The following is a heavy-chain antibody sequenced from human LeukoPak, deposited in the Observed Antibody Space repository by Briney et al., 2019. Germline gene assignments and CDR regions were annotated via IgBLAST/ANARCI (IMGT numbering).Heavy chain of an antibody. CDR3: AKRSHSSGWYYFDY. D-gene: IGHD6-19*01. CDR1: GFTFSSYG. Sequence: GRFLRLSCAASGFTFSSYGMHWVRQAPGKGLEWVAVISYDGSNKYYADSVKGRFTISRDNSKNTLYLQMNSLRAEDTAVYYCAKRSHSSGWYYFDYWGQGTLVTVSS. CDR2: ISYDGSNK. V-gene: IGHV3-30*18. J-gene: IGHJ4*02.